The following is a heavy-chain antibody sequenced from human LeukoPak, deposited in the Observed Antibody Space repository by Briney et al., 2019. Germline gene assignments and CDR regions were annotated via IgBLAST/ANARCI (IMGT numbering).Heavy chain of an antibody. CDR2: IIPFFGTD. V-gene: IGHV1-69*06. Sequence: ASVKVSCKASGGNCNNYPITWVRQAPGQGLEWMGGIIPFFGTDYYAQRFQGRVTITADKSTGTAYMELSSLRSEDTAVYYCARVRDYDYVWGTFRYAFNIWGQGTMVTVSS. CDR3: ARVRDYDYVWGTFRYAFNI. CDR1: GGNCNNYP. D-gene: IGHD3-16*02. J-gene: IGHJ3*02.